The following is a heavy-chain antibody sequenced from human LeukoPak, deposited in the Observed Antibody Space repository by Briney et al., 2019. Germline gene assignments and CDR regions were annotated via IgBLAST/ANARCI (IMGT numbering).Heavy chain of an antibody. J-gene: IGHJ4*02. CDR3: AKGVQLWWYFDY. D-gene: IGHD5-18*01. Sequence: GGSLRLSCAASGFTFSSYSMNWVRQAPGKGLEWVSGIGGSGGSTYYADSVKGRFTISRDDSKNTLYLQMNSLRAEDTAVYYCAKGVQLWWYFDYWGQGTLVTVSS. CDR2: IGGSGGST. V-gene: IGHV3-23*01. CDR1: GFTFSSYS.